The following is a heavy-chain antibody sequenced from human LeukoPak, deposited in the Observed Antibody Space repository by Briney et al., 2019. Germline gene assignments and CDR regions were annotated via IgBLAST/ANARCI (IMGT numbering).Heavy chain of an antibody. Sequence: SETLSLTCTVSGDSISRSTYYWAWIRQPPGEGLEWIGSVYYGRSPYFNPSLESRATISVDTSKNHFSLKMSSVTAADTAVYYCARSSGTGTFSYWGQGTLVTVSS. CDR2: VYYGRSP. CDR1: GDSISRSTYY. J-gene: IGHJ4*02. V-gene: IGHV4-39*02. CDR3: ARSSGTGTFSY. D-gene: IGHD6-25*01.